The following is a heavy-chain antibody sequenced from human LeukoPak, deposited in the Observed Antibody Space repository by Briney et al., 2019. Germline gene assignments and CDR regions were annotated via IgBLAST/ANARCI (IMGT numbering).Heavy chain of an antibody. V-gene: IGHV4-31*03. Sequence: SQTLSLTCTVSGGSISSGGYHWSWIRQHPGKGLEWIGYIYYSGSTYYNPSLKSRVTISVDTSKNQFSLKLSSVTAADTAVYYCARGVFRLGGDAFDIWGQGTMVTVSS. CDR1: GGSISSGGYH. J-gene: IGHJ3*02. D-gene: IGHD3-9*01. CDR2: IYYSGST. CDR3: ARGVFRLGGDAFDI.